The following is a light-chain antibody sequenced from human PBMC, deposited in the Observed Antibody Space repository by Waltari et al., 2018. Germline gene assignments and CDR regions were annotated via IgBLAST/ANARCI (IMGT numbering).Light chain of an antibody. Sequence: QSALTQPASVSGSPGQSITISCSGTDRDVGSYDFVSWYQPPPGKAPHLIIYEVSNRPSGISNRFSASKSGNTASLTISGLQAEDEADYYCSSYTTSSAPGVFGTGTRVTVL. CDR2: EVS. J-gene: IGLJ1*01. CDR3: SSYTTSSAPGV. V-gene: IGLV2-14*01. CDR1: DRDVGSYDF.